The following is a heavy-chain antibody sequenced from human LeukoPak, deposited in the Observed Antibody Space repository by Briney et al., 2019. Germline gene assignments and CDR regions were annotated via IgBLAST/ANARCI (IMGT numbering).Heavy chain of an antibody. V-gene: IGHV3-7*01. CDR1: EFTFSNYW. D-gene: IGHD2-15*01. J-gene: IGHJ6*03. CDR2: INEDGSVK. Sequence: GGSLRLSCEAFEFTFSNYWMSWVRQAPGKGLEWVANINEDGSVKYYADSVKGRFTISRDNSKNTLYLQMNSLRAEDTAVYYCARAYCSGGSCYPYYYYMDVWGKGTTVTISS. CDR3: ARAYCSGGSCYPYYYYMDV.